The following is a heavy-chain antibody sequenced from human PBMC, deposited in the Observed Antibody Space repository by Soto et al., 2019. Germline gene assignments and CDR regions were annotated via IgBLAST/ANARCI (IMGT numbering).Heavy chain of an antibody. V-gene: IGHV1-3*01. CDR2: ITAGNGKT. CDR1: GYTFTTYA. J-gene: IGHJ5*01. Sequence: ASVKVSCKASGYTFTTYALHWVRQAPGQQGQRLEWLGRITAGNGKTTYSQKFQDRVTITRDAFATTAYMELGRLNSEDTAVYYCAKSGASSPGNWFDSWGQGTLVTVSS. CDR3: AKSGASSPGNWFDS. D-gene: IGHD6-13*01.